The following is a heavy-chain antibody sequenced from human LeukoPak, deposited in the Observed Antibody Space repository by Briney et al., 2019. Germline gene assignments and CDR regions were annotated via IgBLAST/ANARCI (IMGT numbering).Heavy chain of an antibody. CDR2: IIPIFGTA. V-gene: IGHV1-69*05. J-gene: IGHJ6*03. CDR1: GGTFSSYA. CDR3: ARCGLDPEGYYYYYMDV. D-gene: IGHD1-26*01. Sequence: SVKVSCKASGGTFSSYAISWVRQAPGQGLEWMGRIIPIFGTANYAQKFQGRVTITTDESTSTAYMELSSLRSEDTAVYYCARCGLDPEGYYYYYMDVWGKATTVTVSS.